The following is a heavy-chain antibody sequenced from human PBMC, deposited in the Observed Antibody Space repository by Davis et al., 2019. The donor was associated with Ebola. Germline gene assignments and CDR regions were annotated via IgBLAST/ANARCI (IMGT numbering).Heavy chain of an antibody. D-gene: IGHD1-26*01. CDR3: ARQTQFRRGRRIVGVFDR. CDR1: GASIRSSNW. CDR2: IYYSGNT. Sequence: MPSETLSLTCTVSGASIRSSNWWGWVRQPPGKGLEWIGEIYYSGNTNYNPSLKSRVSMSVDKSRDQFSLKLSSVTAADTAVYYCARQTQFRRGRRIVGVFDRWGQGTPVTVSS. J-gene: IGHJ4*01. V-gene: IGHV4-4*02.